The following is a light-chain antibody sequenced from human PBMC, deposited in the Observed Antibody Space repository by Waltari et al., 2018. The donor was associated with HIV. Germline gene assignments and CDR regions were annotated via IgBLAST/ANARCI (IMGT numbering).Light chain of an antibody. CDR1: QNITTF. CDR3: QQSYRIPYT. J-gene: IGKJ2*01. CDR2: TTS. V-gene: IGKV1-39*01. Sequence: DIQMTPSPSPLSASLGVRVTIACRASQNITTFLNWYQQRPGRAPELLIYTTSNLQSGVPSRFRGSGSVTNFVLTITNVQPEDLATYSCQQSYRIPYTFGQGTKVHI.